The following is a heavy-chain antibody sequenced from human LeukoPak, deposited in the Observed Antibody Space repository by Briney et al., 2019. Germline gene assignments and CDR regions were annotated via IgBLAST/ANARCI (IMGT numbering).Heavy chain of an antibody. J-gene: IGHJ3*02. Sequence: GGSLRLSCAASGFTVSSNYMSWVRQAPGKGLEWVSVIYTGGRTNYADSVKGRFTISRDNSKNTLYLQMNSLRVEDTAVYYCARDRGGYCSGGSCSDAFDIWGQGTMVTVSS. CDR2: IYTGGRT. CDR1: GFTVSSNY. D-gene: IGHD2-15*01. CDR3: ARDRGGYCSGGSCSDAFDI. V-gene: IGHV3-66*01.